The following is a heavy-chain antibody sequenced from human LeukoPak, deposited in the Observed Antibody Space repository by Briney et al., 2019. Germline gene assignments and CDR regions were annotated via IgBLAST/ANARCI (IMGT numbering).Heavy chain of an antibody. V-gene: IGHV4-59*01. CDR1: GGSINNYY. J-gene: IGHJ4*02. Sequence: PSETLSLTCSVSGGSINNYYWSWIRQPPGKGLEWIGYIYYSGSTNYNPSLKSRVTISVDTSKNQFSLKLSSVTAADTAVYYCARVGSGSYYEGLDYWGQGTLVTVSS. CDR2: IYYSGST. D-gene: IGHD3-10*01. CDR3: ARVGSGSYYEGLDY.